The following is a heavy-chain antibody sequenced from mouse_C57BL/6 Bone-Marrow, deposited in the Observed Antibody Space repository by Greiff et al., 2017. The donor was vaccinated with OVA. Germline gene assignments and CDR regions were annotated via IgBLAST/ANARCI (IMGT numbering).Heavy chain of an antibody. J-gene: IGHJ3*01. V-gene: IGHV5-12*01. CDR2: ISNGGGST. CDR3: ATPWFAY. CDR1: GFTFSDYY. Sequence: EVKLMESGGGLVQPGGSLKLSCAASGFTFSDYYMYWVRQTPEKRLEWVAYISNGGGSTYYPDTVKGLFTISRDNAKNTLYLQMSRLKSEDTAMYYCATPWFAYWGQGTLVTVSA.